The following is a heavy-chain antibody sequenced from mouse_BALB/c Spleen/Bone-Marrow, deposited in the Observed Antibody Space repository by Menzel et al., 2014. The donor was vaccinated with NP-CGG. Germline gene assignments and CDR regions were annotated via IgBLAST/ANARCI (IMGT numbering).Heavy chain of an antibody. CDR3: ARVYGWYFDV. J-gene: IGHJ1*01. V-gene: IGHV5-6-3*01. D-gene: IGHD1-1*01. CDR1: GFTFSSYG. CDR2: INNGGST. Sequence: EVQRVESGGGLVQPGGSLKLSCVASGFTFSSYGMSWVRQTPDKRLELVATINNGGSTYYPDSVKGQFTISRDDAKNTLYLQMSSLKSEDTAMYYCARVYGWYFDVWGAGTTVTVSS.